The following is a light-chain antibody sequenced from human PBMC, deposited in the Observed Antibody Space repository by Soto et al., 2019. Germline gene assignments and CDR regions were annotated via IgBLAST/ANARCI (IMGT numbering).Light chain of an antibody. V-gene: IGLV2-14*01. Sequence: QSALTQPASVSGSPGQSITLSCTGTSSDVGGYNAVSWYQQHPGKAPKLMIFGVNERPSGVSNRFSGSKSGNTASLTISGLQAEEEADYYCASYATGGAYVFGTATTLTVL. CDR1: SSDVGGYNA. CDR2: GVN. J-gene: IGLJ1*01. CDR3: ASYATGGAYV.